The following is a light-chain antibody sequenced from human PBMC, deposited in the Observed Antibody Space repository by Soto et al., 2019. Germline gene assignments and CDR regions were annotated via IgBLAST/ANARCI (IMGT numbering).Light chain of an antibody. Sequence: EIVLTQSPATLSSFPGDIVTLSFSASQTISGNYLAWYQQKPGQAPRLLIYGASNRATGIPERFTGSGSGTDFTLTISRLETQDSAMYYCQQYNNWPPWTFGQGTKVDIK. J-gene: IGKJ1*01. CDR1: QTISGNY. CDR2: GAS. CDR3: QQYNNWPPWT. V-gene: IGKV3D-20*02.